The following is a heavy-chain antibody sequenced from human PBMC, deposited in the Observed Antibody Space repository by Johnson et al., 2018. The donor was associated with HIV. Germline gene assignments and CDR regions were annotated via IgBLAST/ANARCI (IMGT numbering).Heavy chain of an antibody. D-gene: IGHD3-22*01. CDR3: ARAPSYDREFLDAFDI. CDR1: GFTFSTYW. V-gene: IGHV3-7*02. Sequence: MQLVESGGGVVQPGRSLRLSCAVSGFTFSTYWMTWVRQAPGKGLEWVANIKQDGSEKYHVDSVKGRFTISRDNAKNSLYLQMNSLRAEDTAVYYCARAPSYDREFLDAFDIWGQGTRVTVSS. J-gene: IGHJ3*02. CDR2: IKQDGSEK.